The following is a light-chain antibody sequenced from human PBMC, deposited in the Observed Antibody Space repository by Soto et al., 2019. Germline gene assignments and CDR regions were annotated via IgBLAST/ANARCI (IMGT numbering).Light chain of an antibody. J-gene: IGLJ1*01. CDR2: GVS. CDR1: SSDIGGYNY. CDR3: SSFRSGSTL. Sequence: QSALTQPASVSGSPGQSITISCTGTSSDIGGYNYVSWYQQHPGKAPKLMIYGVSNRPSGVSGRFSGSKSGNTASLTISGLQPEDEADYYCSSFRSGSTLFGTGTKLTVL. V-gene: IGLV2-14*01.